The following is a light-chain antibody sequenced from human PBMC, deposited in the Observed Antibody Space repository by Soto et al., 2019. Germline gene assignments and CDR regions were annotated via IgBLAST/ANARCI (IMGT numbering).Light chain of an antibody. CDR3: QQYASAPFS. CDR2: AAS. Sequence: DIVMTQSPATLCLSPVPRDTHSCRASQSVSSSYLAWYQQKPGQAPRLLIYAASTRATGIPDRFSGSASETDFTLTINRLEPEDSAVYYCQQYASAPFSFGPGTKVDIK. J-gene: IGKJ3*01. CDR1: QSVSSSY. V-gene: IGKV3-20*01.